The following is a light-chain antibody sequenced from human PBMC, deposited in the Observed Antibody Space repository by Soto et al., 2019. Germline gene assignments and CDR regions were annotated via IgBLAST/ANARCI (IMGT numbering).Light chain of an antibody. CDR1: QSVSSY. CDR3: QQRSNWPPIT. CDR2: DAS. V-gene: IGKV3-11*01. J-gene: IGKJ5*01. Sequence: EIVLTQSPATLSLSPGERATLSCRASQSVSSYLAWYQQKPGQAPKLLIYDASNRATGIPARFSGSGSGTDFTLTISNLEPEDFAVYYCQQRSNWPPITFGQGTRLDIK.